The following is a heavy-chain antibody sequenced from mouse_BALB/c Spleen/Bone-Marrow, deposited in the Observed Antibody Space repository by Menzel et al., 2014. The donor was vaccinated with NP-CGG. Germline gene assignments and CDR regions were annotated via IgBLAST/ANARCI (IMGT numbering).Heavy chain of an antibody. CDR2: IWAGGTT. Sequence: QVQLQQSGPGLVAPSQSLSITCTVSGFSLXSFDVHWIRQPPGKGLEWLGVIWAGGTTNYNSALMSRLNINKDNSKSXVFLKMNSLQPDDTAMYYCARDGYGSGYAWFAYWGQGTLVTVSA. D-gene: IGHD1-1*01. J-gene: IGHJ3*01. CDR1: GFSLXSFD. V-gene: IGHV2-9*02. CDR3: ARDGYGSGYAWFAY.